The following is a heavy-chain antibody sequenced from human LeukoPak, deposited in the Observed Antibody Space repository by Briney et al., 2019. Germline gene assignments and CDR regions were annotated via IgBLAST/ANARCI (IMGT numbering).Heavy chain of an antibody. CDR3: ARQPELSVRRFDY. V-gene: IGHV4-39*01. CDR2: IYYNGNT. D-gene: IGHD3-10*01. J-gene: IGHJ4*02. CDR1: GFTFSSYSMN. Sequence: GSLRLSCAASGFTFSSYSMNWVRQAPGKGLEWIGSIYYNGNTYYNASLKSRVTISVDTSKNQSSLKLSSVTAADTAVYYCARQPELSVRRFDYWGQGTLVTVSS.